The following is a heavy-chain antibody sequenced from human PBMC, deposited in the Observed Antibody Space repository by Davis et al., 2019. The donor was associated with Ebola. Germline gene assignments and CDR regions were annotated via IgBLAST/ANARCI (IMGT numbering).Heavy chain of an antibody. CDR2: ISASGGAT. J-gene: IGHJ4*02. CDR1: GLLFSSYA. Sequence: GESLKISCAASGLLFSSYAMSWVRQAPGRGLEWVSSISASGGATFSADSVKGRIVMSRDNSNGTLYLRMNNLRAEDTAIYYCAKDLTSYYGSGDFFDYWGQGILVTVSS. CDR3: AKDLTSYYGSGDFFDY. D-gene: IGHD3-10*01. V-gene: IGHV3-23*01.